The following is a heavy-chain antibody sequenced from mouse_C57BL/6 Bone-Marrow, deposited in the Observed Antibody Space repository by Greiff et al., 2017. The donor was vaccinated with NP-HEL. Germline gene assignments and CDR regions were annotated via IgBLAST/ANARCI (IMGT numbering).Heavy chain of an antibody. CDR1: GFTFSSYG. CDR2: ISSGGSYT. Sequence: EVKVVESGGDLVKPGGSLKLSCAASGFTFSSYGMSWVRQTPDKRLEWVATISSGGSYTYYPDSVKGRFTISRDNAKNTLYLQMSSLKSEDTAMYYCARHFWITTVVVDYWGQGTTLTVSS. D-gene: IGHD1-1*01. J-gene: IGHJ2*01. V-gene: IGHV5-6*01. CDR3: ARHFWITTVVVDY.